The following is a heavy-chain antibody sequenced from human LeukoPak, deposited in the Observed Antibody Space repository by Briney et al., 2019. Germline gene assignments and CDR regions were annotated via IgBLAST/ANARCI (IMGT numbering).Heavy chain of an antibody. CDR1: GFTFSTSA. V-gene: IGHV3-23*01. Sequence: QPGGSLRPSCAASGFTFSTSAMSWVRQSPGKGLEWVSSISTTVGNTYYADSVKGRFTISRGNSNNTLYLQMNSLTAEDTAVYYCTKRAEFGGFDPWGQGTLVTVSS. CDR3: TKRAEFGGFDP. CDR2: ISTTVGNT. D-gene: IGHD3-10*01. J-gene: IGHJ5*02.